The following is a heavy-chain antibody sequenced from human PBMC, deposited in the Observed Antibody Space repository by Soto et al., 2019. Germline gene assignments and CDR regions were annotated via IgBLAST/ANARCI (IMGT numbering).Heavy chain of an antibody. D-gene: IGHD1-26*01. CDR1: GFTFSNAW. CDR3: TTVRGGWEPRDY. V-gene: IGHV3-15*01. J-gene: IGHJ4*02. CDR2: IKSKTDGGTT. Sequence: EVQLVESGGGLVKPGGSLRLSCAASGFTFSNAWMSWVRQAPGKGLEWVGRIKSKTDGGTTDYAAPVKGRFTISRDDSKNTMYLQMNSLKTEDTAVYYCTTVRGGWEPRDYWGQGTLVTVSS.